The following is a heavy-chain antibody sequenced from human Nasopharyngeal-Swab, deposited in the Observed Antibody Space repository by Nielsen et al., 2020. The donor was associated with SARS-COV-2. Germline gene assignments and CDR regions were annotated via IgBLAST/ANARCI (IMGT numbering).Heavy chain of an antibody. CDR1: GYTFTSYY. CDR3: ARVLPFRITGTSGMDV. J-gene: IGHJ6*02. V-gene: IGHV1-46*01. Sequence: ASVPVSCQASGYTFTSYYLHWVRQAPGQGLEWMGIINPTDGSTSYAQKFEGRVTMTRVTSTSTVYMELNSLRSEDTAVYYCARVLPFRITGTSGMDVWGQGTTVTVSS. D-gene: IGHD1-7*01. CDR2: INPTDGST.